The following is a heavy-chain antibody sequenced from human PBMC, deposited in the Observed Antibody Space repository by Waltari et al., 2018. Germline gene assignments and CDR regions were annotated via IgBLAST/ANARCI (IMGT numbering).Heavy chain of an antibody. D-gene: IGHD3-3*01. V-gene: IGHV3-49*03. J-gene: IGHJ3*01. CDR1: GFTSGAYV. CDR2: IRSKSNRGTG. Sequence: EVQLVESGGGLEQPGRSLRLSCTAPGFTSGAYVLGWFRQPPGKGLEWGGFIRSKSNRGTGEEAAAVVGRFSISRDDCKSIAYVQMNSRKTEDTAVYYCTRDRSKDEGLLIRDTFDFWGQGTMVTVSS. CDR3: TRDRSKDEGLLIRDTFDF.